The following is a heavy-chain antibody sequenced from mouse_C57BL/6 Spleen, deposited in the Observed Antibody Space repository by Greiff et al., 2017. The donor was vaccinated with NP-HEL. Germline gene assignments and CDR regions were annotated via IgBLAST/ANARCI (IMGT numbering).Heavy chain of an antibody. J-gene: IGHJ1*03. CDR2: ISYDGSN. V-gene: IGHV3-6*01. Sequence: ESGPGLVKPSQSLSLTCSVTGYSITSGYYWNWIRQFPGNKLEWMGYISYDGSNNYNPSLKNRISITRDTSKNQFFLKLNSVTTEDTATYYGARGGNYGSSHLDVWGTGTTVTVSS. CDR3: ARGGNYGSSHLDV. D-gene: IGHD1-1*01. CDR1: GYSITSGYY.